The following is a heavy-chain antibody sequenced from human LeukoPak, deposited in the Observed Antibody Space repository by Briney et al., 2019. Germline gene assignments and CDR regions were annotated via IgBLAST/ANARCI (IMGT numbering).Heavy chain of an antibody. CDR3: ARDPLGVLSYFDY. CDR2: IWYDGSNR. Sequence: PGRSLRLSCAASGVIFSYYGMHCVREAPGKGLEWGAVIWYDGSNRYYADSLKGRFTITRDNSKNTLYLQMNSLTADDTAVYYCARDPLGVLSYFDYWGQGTLVTVSS. CDR1: GVIFSYYG. D-gene: IGHD3-16*01. V-gene: IGHV3-33*01. J-gene: IGHJ4*02.